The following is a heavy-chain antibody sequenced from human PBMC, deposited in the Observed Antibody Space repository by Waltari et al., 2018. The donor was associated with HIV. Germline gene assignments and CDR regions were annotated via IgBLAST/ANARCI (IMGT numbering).Heavy chain of an antibody. CDR3: ARSEMGATDY. V-gene: IGHV3-74*01. J-gene: IGHJ4*02. CDR2: INSDGTST. D-gene: IGHD1-26*01. CDR1: VFTFSSYC. Sequence: EVQLVESGGGVVQPGGSLRLSCAASVFTFSSYCMHWVRQGPGKGLVWVSRINSDGTSTTYADSVRGRFTISRDNAKNTLYLQMNSLRAEDTAVYYCARSEMGATDYWGQGTLVTVSS.